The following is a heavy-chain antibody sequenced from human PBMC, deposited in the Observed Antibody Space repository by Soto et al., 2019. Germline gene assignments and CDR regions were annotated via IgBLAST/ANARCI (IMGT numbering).Heavy chain of an antibody. CDR2: INPYNGGA. J-gene: IGHJ6*02. CDR3: ARDNYNYSGMDV. V-gene: IGHV1-2*02. Sequence: EASVKVSCKASGYIFNDYYIHWVRQAPGQGLEWMGWINPYNGGANFAQEFQGRVTMTRDTSLSIVYMEVTRLTYDDTAVYYCARDNYNYSGMDVWGQGTTVTVSS. CDR1: GYIFNDYY.